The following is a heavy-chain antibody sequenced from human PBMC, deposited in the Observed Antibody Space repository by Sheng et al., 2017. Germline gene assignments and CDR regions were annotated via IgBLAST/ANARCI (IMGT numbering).Heavy chain of an antibody. CDR3: ARSRYCSGGSCFYYFDY. CDR2: IYSGGST. CDR1: GFTVSSNY. J-gene: IGHJ4*02. D-gene: IGHD2-15*01. Sequence: EVQLVESGGGLVQPGGSLRLSCAASGFTVSSNYMSWVRQAPGKGLEWVSVIYSGGSTYYADSVKGRFTISRHNSKNTLYLQMNSLRAEDTAVYYCARSRYCSGGSCFYYFDYWGQGTLVTVSS. V-gene: IGHV3-53*04.